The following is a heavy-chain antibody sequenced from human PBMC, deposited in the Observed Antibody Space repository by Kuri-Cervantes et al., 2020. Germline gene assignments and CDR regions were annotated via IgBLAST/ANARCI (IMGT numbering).Heavy chain of an antibody. J-gene: IGHJ4*02. Sequence: GGSLRLSCEASGFTFTKNGMHWVRQGPVKGLEWVAFIRNDGSDKYYADSVKGRFTISRDNSKNTLYLQMNSLRAEDTAVYYCAKAKPTYSSGWIDYWGQGTLVTVSS. CDR1: GFTFTKNG. V-gene: IGHV3-30*02. CDR2: IRNDGSDK. CDR3: AKAKPTYSSGWIDY. D-gene: IGHD6-19*01.